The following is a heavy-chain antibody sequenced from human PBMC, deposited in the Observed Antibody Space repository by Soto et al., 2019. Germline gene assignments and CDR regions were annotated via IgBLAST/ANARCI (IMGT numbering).Heavy chain of an antibody. Sequence: QVQLQESGPGLVKPSGTLSLTCAVSGGSISSSNWWSWVRQPPGKGLEWIGEIFHSGNTNYHPSLKSRVTISVDKSNNRFSLKLSSVTAADTAVYYCARRVYGEWYFDLWGRGTLVTVSS. V-gene: IGHV4-4*02. CDR1: GGSISSSNW. CDR3: ARRVYGEWYFDL. J-gene: IGHJ2*01. D-gene: IGHD7-27*01. CDR2: IFHSGNT.